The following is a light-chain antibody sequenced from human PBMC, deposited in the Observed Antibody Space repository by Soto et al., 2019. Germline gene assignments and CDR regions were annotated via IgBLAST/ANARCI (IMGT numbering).Light chain of an antibody. Sequence: DIQMTQSPSSLSASVGDRVTITCRASQSISSYLNWYQQKPGEAPKLLIYKASSLESGVPSRFSGSGSGTEFTLTISSLQPDDFATYYCQQYHNYWTFGQGTMVDIK. CDR3: QQYHNYWT. CDR2: KAS. CDR1: QSISSY. J-gene: IGKJ1*01. V-gene: IGKV1-5*03.